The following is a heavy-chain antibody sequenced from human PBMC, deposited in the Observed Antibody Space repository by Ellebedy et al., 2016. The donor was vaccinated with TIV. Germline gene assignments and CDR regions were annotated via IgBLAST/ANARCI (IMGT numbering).Heavy chain of an antibody. V-gene: IGHV3-23*01. CDR1: GFTFSSYT. CDR2: ISGSGGST. J-gene: IGHJ6*02. CDR3: AKYVGYSYGYPYYYYGMDV. D-gene: IGHD5-18*01. Sequence: GGSLRLSXAASGFTFSSYTMHWVRQAPGKGLEWVTAISGSGGSTYYADSVKGRFTISRDNSKNTLYLQMNSLRAEDTAVYYCAKYVGYSYGYPYYYYGMDVWGQGTTVTVSS.